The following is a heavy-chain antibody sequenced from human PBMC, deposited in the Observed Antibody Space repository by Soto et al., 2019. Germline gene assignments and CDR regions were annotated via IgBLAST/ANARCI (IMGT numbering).Heavy chain of an antibody. CDR2: INHSGST. CDR3: ARATINYDFWSGYYTSKYYFDY. CDR1: GGSFSGYY. J-gene: IGHJ4*02. V-gene: IGHV4-34*01. D-gene: IGHD3-3*01. Sequence: QVQLQQWGAGLLKPSETLSLTCAVYGGSFSGYYWSWIRQPPGKGLEWIGEINHSGSTNYNPSLKSRVTRSVDTSKNQFSLKLSSVTAADTAVYYCARATINYDFWSGYYTSKYYFDYWGQGTLVTVSS.